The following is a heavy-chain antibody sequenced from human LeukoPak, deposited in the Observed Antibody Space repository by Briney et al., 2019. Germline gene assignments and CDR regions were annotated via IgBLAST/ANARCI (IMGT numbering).Heavy chain of an antibody. Sequence: ASVKVSCKASGYTFTSYGILWVRQAPGQGLEWMGWISAYNGNTNYAQKLQGRVTMTTDTSTSTAYMELRSLRSDDTAVYYCARDLSVPAAISPYYYYYMDVWGKGTTVTVSS. CDR3: ARDLSVPAAISPYYYYYMDV. CDR2: ISAYNGNT. V-gene: IGHV1-18*01. CDR1: GYTFTSYG. J-gene: IGHJ6*03. D-gene: IGHD2-2*02.